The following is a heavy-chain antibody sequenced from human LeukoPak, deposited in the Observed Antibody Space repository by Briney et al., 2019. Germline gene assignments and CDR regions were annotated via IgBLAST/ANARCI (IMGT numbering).Heavy chain of an antibody. CDR1: GGTFSSYA. D-gene: IGHD2-15*01. Sequence: ASVKVSCKASGGTFSSYAISWVRQAPGQGLGWMGRINPNSGGTNYAQKFQGRVTITRDTSISTAYMELSRLRSDDTAVYYCARAPYCSGGSCYPFDYWGQGTLVTVSS. CDR2: INPNSGGT. V-gene: IGHV1-2*06. J-gene: IGHJ4*02. CDR3: ARAPYCSGGSCYPFDY.